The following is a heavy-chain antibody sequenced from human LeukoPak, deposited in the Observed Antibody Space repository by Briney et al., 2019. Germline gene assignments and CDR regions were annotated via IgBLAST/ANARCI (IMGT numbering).Heavy chain of an antibody. D-gene: IGHD2-2*02. CDR3: AREGPAAISTFDY. CDR2: INHSGST. V-gene: IGHV4-34*01. CDR1: GGSFSGYY. J-gene: IGHJ4*02. Sequence: ASETLSLTCAVYGGSFSGYYWSWIRQPPGKGLEWIGEINHSGSTNYNPSLKSRVTISVDTSKNQFSLKLSSVTAADTAVYYCAREGPAAISTFDYWGQGTLVTVSS.